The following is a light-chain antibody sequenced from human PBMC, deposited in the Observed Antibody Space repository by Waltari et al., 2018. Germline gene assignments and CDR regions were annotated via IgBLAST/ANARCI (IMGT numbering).Light chain of an antibody. V-gene: IGKV3-15*01. J-gene: IGKJ2*01. CDR1: QSVSSN. Sequence: EIVMTQSPATLSVSPGERATLSCRAGQSVSSNLAWYQQKPGQAPRLLIYDASTRATGIPARVSGSGSGTEFTLTISSLQSEDFAVYYCQQYNNWPPMYTFGQGTKLEIK. CDR2: DAS. CDR3: QQYNNWPPMYT.